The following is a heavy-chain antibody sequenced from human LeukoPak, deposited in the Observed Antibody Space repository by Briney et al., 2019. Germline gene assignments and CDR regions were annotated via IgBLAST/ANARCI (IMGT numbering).Heavy chain of an antibody. V-gene: IGHV1-69*04. CDR1: VGTFSSYA. J-gene: IGHJ6*02. CDR2: IIPLLGIA. Sequence: GASVKLSCKSSVGTFSSYAIRWVRQAPGQARVWVGRIIPLLGIANYAQKCQGRITIDADKSTSTAYMELSSLRSEDTAVYYCARDRVLKGFGERQPSPTDYYYYYGMDVWGQGTTVTVSS. D-gene: IGHD3-10*01. CDR3: ARDRVLKGFGERQPSPTDYYYYYGMDV.